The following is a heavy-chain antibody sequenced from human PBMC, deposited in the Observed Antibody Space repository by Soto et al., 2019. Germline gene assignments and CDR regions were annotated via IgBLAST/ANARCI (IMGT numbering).Heavy chain of an antibody. D-gene: IGHD3-16*01. CDR1: GYTITSYG. J-gene: IGHJ6*02. CDR2: INGYTGNT. CDR3: ARSWVTGKGGMDV. Sequence: QVQLVQSGGEVKKPGASVKVSCKASGYTITSYGFSWVRQAPGQGLEWMGWINGYTGNTHYAQKFQGRVTMTIDTSTSTAYMELGTLISDDTAVYYCARSWVTGKGGMDVWGQGSTVTVSS. V-gene: IGHV1-18*01.